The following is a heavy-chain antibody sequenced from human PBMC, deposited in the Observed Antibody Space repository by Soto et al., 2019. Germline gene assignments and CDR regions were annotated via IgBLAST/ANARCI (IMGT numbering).Heavy chain of an antibody. Sequence: GGSLRLSCAASGFTFSSYAMSWVRQAPGKGLEWVSAISGSGGSTYYADSVKGRFTISRDNSKNTLYLQMNSLRAEDTAVYYCAKRSRYCSGGSCYSWFDPWGQGTLVTVSS. CDR1: GFTFSSYA. CDR3: AKRSRYCSGGSCYSWFDP. CDR2: ISGSGGST. V-gene: IGHV3-23*01. D-gene: IGHD2-15*01. J-gene: IGHJ5*02.